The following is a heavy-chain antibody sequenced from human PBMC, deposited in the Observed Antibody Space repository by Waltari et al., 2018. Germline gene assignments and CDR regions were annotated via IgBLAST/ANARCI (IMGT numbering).Heavy chain of an antibody. D-gene: IGHD3-22*01. Sequence: QVQLQESGPGLVKPSQTLSLPCPVSGGSIISGSYYWTWIRQPAGKGLEWIGRIYTSGSTNYNPSLKSRVTISVDTSKNQFSLKLSSVTAADTAVYYCAAYYYDSSGPFDYWGQGTLVTVSS. CDR1: GGSIISGSYY. CDR2: IYTSGST. J-gene: IGHJ4*02. CDR3: AAYYYDSSGPFDY. V-gene: IGHV4-61*02.